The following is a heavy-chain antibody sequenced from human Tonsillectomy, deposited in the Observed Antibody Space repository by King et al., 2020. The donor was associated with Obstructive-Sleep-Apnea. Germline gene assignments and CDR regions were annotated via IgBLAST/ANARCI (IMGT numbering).Heavy chain of an antibody. J-gene: IGHJ1*01. CDR2: ISSSGTTK. D-gene: IGHD6-13*01. V-gene: IGHV3-11*01. CDR3: ARDHIPAADIGGRVH. Sequence: HVQLVESGGGLVKPGGSLRLSCAASGFTFSDYYMNWIRQAPGTGLEWLSSISSSGTTKHYANSVKGRFTISRDNAKNSLYLQMNGLRAEDTAVYYCARDHIPAADIGGRVHWGQGTLVTVSS. CDR1: GFTFSDYY.